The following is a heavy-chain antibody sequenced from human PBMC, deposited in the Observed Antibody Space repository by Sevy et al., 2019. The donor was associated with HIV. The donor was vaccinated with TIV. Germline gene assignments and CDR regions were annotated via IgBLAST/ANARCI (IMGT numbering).Heavy chain of an antibody. V-gene: IGHV4-38-2*01. J-gene: IGHJ4*02. Sequence: SETLSLTCAVSGYSISSGYYWGWIRQPPGKGLEWIGSIYHSGSTYYNPSLKSRVTISVDTSKNQFSLKLSSATAADTAVYYCARPANYDFWSGYNYWGQGTLVTVSS. CDR3: ARPANYDFWSGYNY. CDR2: IYHSGST. D-gene: IGHD3-3*01. CDR1: GYSISSGYY.